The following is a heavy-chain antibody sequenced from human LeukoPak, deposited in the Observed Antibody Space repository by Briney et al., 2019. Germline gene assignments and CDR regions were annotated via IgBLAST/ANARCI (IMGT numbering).Heavy chain of an antibody. CDR2: MNPNSGST. D-gene: IGHD5-12*01. V-gene: IGHV1-8*03. J-gene: IGHJ4*02. Sequence: GASVKVSCTASGYTFTSYDINWVRQATGQGLEWMGWMNPNSGSTGYAQKFQGRVTTTRNTSISTAYMELSGLRSEDTAVYYCARGRSTGYPYYFEYWGQGTLVTVSS. CDR3: ARGRSTGYPYYFEY. CDR1: GYTFTSYD.